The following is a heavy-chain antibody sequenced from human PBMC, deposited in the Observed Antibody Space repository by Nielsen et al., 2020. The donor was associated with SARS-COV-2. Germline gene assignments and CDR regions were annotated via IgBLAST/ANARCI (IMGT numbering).Heavy chain of an antibody. CDR2: INPNSGGT. D-gene: IGHD6-13*01. CDR1: GYTFTGYY. CDR3: ARAITRLGYSVMDV. J-gene: IGHJ6*02. V-gene: IGHV1-2*02. Sequence: ASVKVSCKASGYTFTGYYMHWVRQAPGQGLEWMGWINPNSGGTNYAQKFQGRVTMTRDTSISTAYMELSRLRSDDTAVYYCARAITRLGYSVMDVWGQGTTVTVSS.